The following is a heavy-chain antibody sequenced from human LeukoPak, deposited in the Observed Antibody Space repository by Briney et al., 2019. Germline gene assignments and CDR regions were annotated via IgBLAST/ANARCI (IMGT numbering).Heavy chain of an antibody. V-gene: IGHV4-30-2*01. D-gene: IGHD4-23*01. Sequence: SETLPLTCAVSGGSISSGGYSWSWIRQPPGKGLEWIGYIYHSGSTYYNPSLKSRVTISVDRSKNQFSLKLSPVTAADTAVYYCARGGTTVVTTVYFDYWGQGTLVTVSS. CDR3: ARGGTTVVTTVYFDY. CDR2: IYHSGST. J-gene: IGHJ4*02. CDR1: GGSISSGGYS.